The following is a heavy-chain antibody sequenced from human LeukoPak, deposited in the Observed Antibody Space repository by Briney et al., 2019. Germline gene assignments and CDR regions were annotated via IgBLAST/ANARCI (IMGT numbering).Heavy chain of an antibody. V-gene: IGHV3-74*01. D-gene: IGHD2-21*02. Sequence: GGSLRLSCAASGFTFSSSWMHWVRQAPGKGLVWVSRINIDGSNTIYADSVKGRFTISRDNAKNTLYLQMNSLRHEDTAVYYCARDRGVIVTAIHYDAFDIWGQGTMVTVSS. J-gene: IGHJ3*02. CDR2: INIDGSNT. CDR1: GFTFSSSW. CDR3: ARDRGVIVTAIHYDAFDI.